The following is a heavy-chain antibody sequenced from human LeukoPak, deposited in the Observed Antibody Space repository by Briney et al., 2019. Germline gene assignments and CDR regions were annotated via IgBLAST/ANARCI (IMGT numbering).Heavy chain of an antibody. Sequence: PGGSLRLSCAASGFTFSDYYMSWIRQAPGKGLEWVSYISSSGSTIYYADSVKGRFTISRDNSKNTLYLQMNCLRAEDTAVYYCAKWTYYYDSSGYYYFDYWGQGTLVTVSS. CDR3: AKWTYYYDSSGYYYFDY. CDR1: GFTFSDYY. V-gene: IGHV3-11*01. CDR2: ISSSGSTI. J-gene: IGHJ4*02. D-gene: IGHD3-22*01.